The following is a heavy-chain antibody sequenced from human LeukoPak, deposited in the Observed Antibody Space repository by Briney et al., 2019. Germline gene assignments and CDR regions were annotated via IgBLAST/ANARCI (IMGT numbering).Heavy chain of an antibody. CDR3: AKGGVSSAYHPVDY. Sequence: GRSLRLSCAASGFTFSYYGMHWVRQAPGKGLEWVAGISSDESEEFYVGSVKGRFITSRDSSNSMLYLQMNSLRIEDTAVYYCAKGGVSSAYHPVDYWGQGTLVTVSP. CDR1: GFTFSYYG. J-gene: IGHJ4*02. CDR2: ISSDESEE. V-gene: IGHV3-30*18. D-gene: IGHD3-22*01.